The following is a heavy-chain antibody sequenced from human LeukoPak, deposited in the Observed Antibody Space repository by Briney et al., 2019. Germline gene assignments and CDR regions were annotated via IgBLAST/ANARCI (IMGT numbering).Heavy chain of an antibody. D-gene: IGHD3-10*01. Sequence: ASVKVSCKASGYTFTSYDINWVRRATGQGLEWMGWMNPNSGNTGYAQKFQGRVTMTRSTSISTAYMELSSLRSEDTAVYYCAIGYYYGSGSYYYWGQGTLVTVSS. J-gene: IGHJ4*02. CDR3: AIGYYYGSGSYYY. CDR1: GYTFTSYD. V-gene: IGHV1-8*01. CDR2: MNPNSGNT.